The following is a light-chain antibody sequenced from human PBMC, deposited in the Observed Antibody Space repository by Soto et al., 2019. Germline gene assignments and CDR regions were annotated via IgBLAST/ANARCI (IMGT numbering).Light chain of an antibody. CDR2: GNS. J-gene: IGLJ2*01. V-gene: IGLV1-40*01. Sequence: QSALTQPPSGSGAPGQRVTISCTGSSSNIGAGYDVHWYQQLPGTAPKLLTYGNSNRPSGVPDRFSGSKSGTSASLAITGLQAEDEADYYCQSYDSSLSVVFGGGTKLTVL. CDR3: QSYDSSLSVV. CDR1: SSNIGAGYD.